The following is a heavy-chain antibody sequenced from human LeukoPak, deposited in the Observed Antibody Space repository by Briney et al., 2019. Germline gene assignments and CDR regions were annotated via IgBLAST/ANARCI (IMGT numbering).Heavy chain of an antibody. CDR1: GDTFTSYD. CDR2: MNPNSGNT. D-gene: IGHD3-10*01. Sequence: ASVKVSCKTSGDTFTSYDMNWVRQATGQGLEWMGWMNPNSGNTVYAQKFRGRVAMTGDTSKSTAYMALSSLRSEDTAVYYCARVGTLVQGVTILYGMDVWGQGTTVTVSS. CDR3: ARVGTLVQGVTILYGMDV. V-gene: IGHV1-8*01. J-gene: IGHJ6*02.